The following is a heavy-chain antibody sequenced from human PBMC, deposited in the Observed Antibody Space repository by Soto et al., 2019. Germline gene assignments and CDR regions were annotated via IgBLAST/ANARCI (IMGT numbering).Heavy chain of an antibody. D-gene: IGHD2-8*01. CDR2: INEDGTEK. Sequence: EVQVVESGGGLVQPGGSLRVSCAASELTFSSFWMSWVRQAPGKGLEWVADINEDGTEKYYADAVKGRFTISRDNAMNSLYLEMNNLRAGDTAVYFCAKSPMVRTFHYGMDVWGQGTTVTVSS. J-gene: IGHJ6*02. CDR3: AKSPMVRTFHYGMDV. V-gene: IGHV3-7*05. CDR1: ELTFSSFW.